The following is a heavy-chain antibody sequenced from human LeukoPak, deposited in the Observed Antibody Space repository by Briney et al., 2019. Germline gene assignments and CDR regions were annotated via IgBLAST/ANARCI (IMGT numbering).Heavy chain of an antibody. V-gene: IGHV3-7*03. J-gene: IGHJ4*02. CDR2: IKQDGSEK. D-gene: IGHD2-15*01. CDR1: GFTFSNFW. CDR3: AKDLSGSFDY. Sequence: GGSLRLSCAASGFTFSNFWMSWVRQAPGKGLEWVANIKQDGSEKHYVDSVKGRFTISRDNSRNMLFLQMNSLRAEDTAVYYCAKDLSGSFDYWGQGTLVTVSS.